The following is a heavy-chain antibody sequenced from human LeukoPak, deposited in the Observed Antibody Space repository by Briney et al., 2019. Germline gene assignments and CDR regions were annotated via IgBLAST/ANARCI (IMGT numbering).Heavy chain of an antibody. CDR2: IYHSGST. D-gene: IGHD3-22*01. CDR3: ARAAYKYSNDHYYSRSWFDP. CDR1: GYSISSGYY. V-gene: IGHV4-38-2*02. Sequence: SETLSLTCTVSGYSISSGYYWGWIRQPPGKGLEWIGSIYHSGSTYYNPSLKSRVTISVDTSKNQFSLKLSSVTAADTAVYYCARAAYKYSNDHYYSRSWFDPWGQGTLVTVSS. J-gene: IGHJ5*02.